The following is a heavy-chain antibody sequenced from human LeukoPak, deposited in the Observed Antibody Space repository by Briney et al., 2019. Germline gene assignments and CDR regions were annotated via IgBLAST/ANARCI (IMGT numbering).Heavy chain of an antibody. D-gene: IGHD2-2*01. V-gene: IGHV4-59*02. Sequence: SSETLSLTCTVSGGSVSSYYWSWIRRPPGRGLEWVAYLSHSGSSDSNPSLTSRVTTLVDTSKNQFSLKLTSVTAADTAVYYCARARYANAWYAFDLWGHGTMVTVSS. J-gene: IGHJ3*01. CDR2: LSHSGSS. CDR3: ARARYANAWYAFDL. CDR1: GGSVSSYY.